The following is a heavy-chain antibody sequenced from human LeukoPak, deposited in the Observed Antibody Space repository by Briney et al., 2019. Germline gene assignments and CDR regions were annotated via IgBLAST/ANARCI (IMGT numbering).Heavy chain of an antibody. D-gene: IGHD4-17*01. CDR1: GFPFSSYW. CDR2: IKQDGSKK. J-gene: IGHJ4*02. CDR3: TRVGYVDEGIDY. Sequence: GGSLRLSCVASGFPFSSYWMTWVRQAPGKGLEWVANIKQDGSKKSYVDSVKGRFTISRDNAKNSLYLQMNSLRAEDTAIYYCTRVGYVDEGIDYWGQGTLVTVSS. V-gene: IGHV3-7*04.